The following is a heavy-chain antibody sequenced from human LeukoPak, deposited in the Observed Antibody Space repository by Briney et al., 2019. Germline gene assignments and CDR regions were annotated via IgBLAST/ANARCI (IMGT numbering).Heavy chain of an antibody. CDR3: ARLPYGGSKESMKTYDAFDI. V-gene: IGHV4-4*07. J-gene: IGHJ3*02. CDR2: IYTSGST. CDR1: GGSISSYY. Sequence: SETLSLTCTVSGGSISSYYWNWIRQPAGKGLEWIGRIYTSGSTNYNPSLKSRVTMSIDTSKNQFSLKLSSVTAADTAVYYCARLPYGGSKESMKTYDAFDIWGQGTMVTVSS. D-gene: IGHD4-23*01.